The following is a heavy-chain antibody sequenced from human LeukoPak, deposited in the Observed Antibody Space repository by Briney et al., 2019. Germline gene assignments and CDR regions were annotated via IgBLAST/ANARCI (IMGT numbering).Heavy chain of an antibody. D-gene: IGHD2-2*01. V-gene: IGHV4-34*01. J-gene: IGHJ6*02. CDR3: ARSIVVVPPTWYYYYGMDV. Sequence: SETLSLTCAVYGGSFSGYYWSWIRQPPGKGLQWIGEINHSGSTSYNPSLKSRVTISVDTSKNQFSLKLSSVTAADTAVYYCARSIVVVPPTWYYYYGMDVWGQGTTVTVSS. CDR1: GGSFSGYY. CDR2: INHSGST.